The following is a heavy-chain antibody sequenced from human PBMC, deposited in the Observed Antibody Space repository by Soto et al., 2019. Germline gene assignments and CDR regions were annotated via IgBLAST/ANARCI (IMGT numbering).Heavy chain of an antibody. V-gene: IGHV4-59*08. D-gene: IGHD4-17*01. Sequence: SETLSLTCTVSGGSISSYYWSWIRQPPGKGLEWIGYIYYSGSTNYNPSLKSRVTISVDTSKNQFSLKLSSVTAADTAVYYCARLFRADDYGDSVYAFDIWGQGTMVTLSS. J-gene: IGHJ3*02. CDR1: GGSISSYY. CDR3: ARLFRADDYGDSVYAFDI. CDR2: IYYSGST.